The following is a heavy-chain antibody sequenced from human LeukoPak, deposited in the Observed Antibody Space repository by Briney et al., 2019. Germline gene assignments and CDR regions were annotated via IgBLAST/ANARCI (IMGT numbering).Heavy chain of an antibody. J-gene: IGHJ4*02. Sequence: GASVKVSCKASGGTFSNFAISWGRQAPGQGLEWMGGIITIFDTADYAQKFQGRLTITADESTTTVYMDLSSLTSEDTAVYYCARGHPSATGYSSGWYFHYWGQGTLVTVSS. D-gene: IGHD6-19*01. CDR1: GGTFSNFA. V-gene: IGHV1-69*13. CDR2: IITIFDTA. CDR3: ARGHPSATGYSSGWYFHY.